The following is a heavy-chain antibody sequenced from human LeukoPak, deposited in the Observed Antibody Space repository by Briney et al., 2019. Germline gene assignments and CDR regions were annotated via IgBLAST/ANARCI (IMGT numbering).Heavy chain of an antibody. V-gene: IGHV4-61*01. J-gene: IGHJ4*02. Sequence: PSETLSLTCTVSGGSISSSSYYWNWIRQPPGKGLEWIGYIYYSGSTNYNPSLKSRVTISVDTSKNQLSLKLSSVTAADTAVYYCARGDVWFGNKVIDYWGQGTLVTVSS. CDR2: IYYSGST. CDR3: ARGDVWFGNKVIDY. CDR1: GGSISSSSYY. D-gene: IGHD3-10*01.